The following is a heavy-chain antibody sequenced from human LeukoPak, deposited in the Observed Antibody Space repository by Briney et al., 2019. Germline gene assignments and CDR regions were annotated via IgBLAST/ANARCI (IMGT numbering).Heavy chain of an antibody. CDR1: GGTFSSYV. Sequence: VASVKVSCKASGGTFSSYVISWVRQAPGQGLEWMGRIIPILGIANYAQKFQGRVTITADKSTSTAYMELSSLRFEGTAVYYCARAHDSLLSNAFDIWGQGTMVTVSS. CDR2: IIPILGIA. J-gene: IGHJ3*02. D-gene: IGHD2-15*01. V-gene: IGHV1-69*04. CDR3: ARAHDSLLSNAFDI.